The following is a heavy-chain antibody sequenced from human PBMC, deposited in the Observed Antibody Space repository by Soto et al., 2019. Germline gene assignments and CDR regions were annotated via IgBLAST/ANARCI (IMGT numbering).Heavy chain of an antibody. CDR3: ARAGGFRIAAAGSHFDY. V-gene: IGHV3-30-3*01. CDR1: GFTFSSYA. CDR2: ISYDGSNK. D-gene: IGHD6-13*01. Sequence: QVQLVESGGGVVQPGRSLRLSCAASGFTFSSYAMHWVRQAPGKGLEWVAVISYDGSNKYYADSVKGRFTISRDNSKNTLYLQMNSLGAEDTAVYYCARAGGFRIAAAGSHFDYWGQGTLVTVSS. J-gene: IGHJ4*02.